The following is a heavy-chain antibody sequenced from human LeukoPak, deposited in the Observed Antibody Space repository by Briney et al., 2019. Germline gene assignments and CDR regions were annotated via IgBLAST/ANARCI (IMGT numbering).Heavy chain of an antibody. D-gene: IGHD1-26*01. J-gene: IGHJ5*02. CDR3: ARDGKIVGAPGWFDP. CDR1: GYTFTSYG. Sequence: GASVKVSCKASGYTFTSYGISWVRQAPGQGLEWMGWISAYNGNTNYAQKLQGRVTMTTDTSTSTAYMELRSLRSDDTAVYYCARDGKIVGAPGWFDPWGQGTLVTVSS. V-gene: IGHV1-18*01. CDR2: ISAYNGNT.